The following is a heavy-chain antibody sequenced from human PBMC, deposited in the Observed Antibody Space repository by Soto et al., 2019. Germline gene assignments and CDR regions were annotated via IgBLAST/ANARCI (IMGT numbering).Heavy chain of an antibody. D-gene: IGHD2-2*01. CDR3: AIHLRAYCSSTSCRKNWFDP. Sequence: SVKVSCKASGGTFSSYAISWVRQAPGQGLEWMGGIIPIFGTANYAQKFQGRVTITADESTSTAYMELSSLRSEDTAVYYCAIHLRAYCSSTSCRKNWFDPWGQGTLVTVSS. CDR1: GGTFSSYA. J-gene: IGHJ5*02. V-gene: IGHV1-69*13. CDR2: IIPIFGTA.